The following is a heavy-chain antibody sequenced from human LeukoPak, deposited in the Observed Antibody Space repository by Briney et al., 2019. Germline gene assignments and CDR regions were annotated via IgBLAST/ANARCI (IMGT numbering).Heavy chain of an antibody. CDR3: ARGPLYDYGDYHFDY. CDR2: IWYNGSNK. Sequence: GGSLRLSCAAPGFTFSSYGMHWVRQAPGKGLERVAVIWYNGSNKYYTDSVKGRFTITRDNSKNTLYLQINSLRAEDTAVYFCARGPLYDYGDYHFDYWGQGTLVTVSS. V-gene: IGHV3-33*01. CDR1: GFTFSSYG. J-gene: IGHJ4*02. D-gene: IGHD4-17*01.